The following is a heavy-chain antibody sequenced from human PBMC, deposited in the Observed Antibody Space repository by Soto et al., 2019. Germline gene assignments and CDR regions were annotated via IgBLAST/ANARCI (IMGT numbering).Heavy chain of an antibody. J-gene: IGHJ4*02. D-gene: IGHD1-1*01. CDR3: AGRTPVSFDY. CDR1: GYTFTSYA. Sequence: QVQLVQSGAEVKKPGASVKVSCKASGYTFTSYAIHWVRQAPGQRLEWMGWINAGNGNTKYSQKFQGRVTITRDTAGSTADMELSSLRSEDTAVYYSAGRTPVSFDYWGQEPLVTVCS. V-gene: IGHV1-3*01. CDR2: INAGNGNT.